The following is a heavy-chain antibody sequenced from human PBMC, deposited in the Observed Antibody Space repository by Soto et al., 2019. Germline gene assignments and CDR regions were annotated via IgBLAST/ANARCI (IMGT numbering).Heavy chain of an antibody. D-gene: IGHD3-22*01. Sequence: PGGSLRLSCAASGFTFSSYSMNWVRQAPGKGLEWVSYISSSSSTIYYADSVKGRFTISRDNAKNSLYLQMNSLRDEDTAVYYCARDRRNYHDSSDPFDYWGQGTLVTVSS. CDR1: GFTFSSYS. V-gene: IGHV3-48*02. J-gene: IGHJ4*02. CDR3: ARDRRNYHDSSDPFDY. CDR2: ISSSSSTI.